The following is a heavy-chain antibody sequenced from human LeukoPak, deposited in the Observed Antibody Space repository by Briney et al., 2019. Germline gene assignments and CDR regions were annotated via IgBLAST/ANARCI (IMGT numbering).Heavy chain of an antibody. D-gene: IGHD3-16*01. CDR3: AKGAAYGGYDY. V-gene: IGHV3-30*18. CDR1: GFTFTSYG. Sequence: PGGSLRLSCAASGFTFTSYGIHWVRQAPGKGLEWVAAISNDGSNKNYVDSVKDRFTISRDNSKNTLYLQMNSLRVEDTAVYYCAKGAAYGGYDYWGQGTLVTVSA. CDR2: ISNDGSNK. J-gene: IGHJ4*02.